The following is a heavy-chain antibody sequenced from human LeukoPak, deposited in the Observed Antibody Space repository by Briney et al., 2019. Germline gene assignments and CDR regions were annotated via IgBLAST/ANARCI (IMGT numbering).Heavy chain of an antibody. Sequence: SETLSLTCTVSGVSISSYYWSWIRQPAGKGLEWIGRIYTSGNTNYNPSLKSRVTMSVDTSKNQFSLKVRSVTAADTAVYYCARDEYAYGSGSEYYFDYWGQGTLVTVSS. D-gene: IGHD3-10*01. CDR3: ARDEYAYGSGSEYYFDY. J-gene: IGHJ4*02. CDR2: IYTSGNT. V-gene: IGHV4-4*07. CDR1: GVSISSYY.